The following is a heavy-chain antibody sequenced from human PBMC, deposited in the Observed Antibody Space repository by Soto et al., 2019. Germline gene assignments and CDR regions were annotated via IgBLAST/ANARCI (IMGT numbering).Heavy chain of an antibody. V-gene: IGHV2-5*02. CDR1: GFSLSSSGVG. CDR2: IYWDDDK. J-gene: IGHJ4*02. D-gene: IGHD3-10*01. CDR3: ARGGWTTYYSPFFDY. Sequence: QITLKESGPTLVRPTQTLTLICTFSGFSLSSSGVGVGWIRQPPGKALEWLALIYWDDDKRYSPSLKSRLTITKDTSKNQVVLTLTKLDTVDTATYYCARGGWTTYYSPFFDYWGQGTLVTVSS.